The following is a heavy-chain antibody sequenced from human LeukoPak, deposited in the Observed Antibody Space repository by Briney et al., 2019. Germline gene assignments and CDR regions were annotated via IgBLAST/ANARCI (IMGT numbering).Heavy chain of an antibody. J-gene: IGHJ4*02. CDR1: GYTLISYG. CDR2: VSAYADDT. V-gene: IGHV1-18*01. D-gene: IGHD2-15*01. CDR3: ARDCIGCHGFDY. Sequence: ASVKISCKASGYTLISYGISWVRQAAGHGLEWMGWVSAYADDTNYVQKFQGRVTMTTDTSTSTAYMELRSLRFDDTAVYYCARDCIGCHGFDYWGQGTLVTVSS.